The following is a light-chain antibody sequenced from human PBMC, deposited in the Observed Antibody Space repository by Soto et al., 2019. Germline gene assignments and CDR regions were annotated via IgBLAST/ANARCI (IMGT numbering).Light chain of an antibody. CDR2: AAS. Sequence: DIQMTQSPSSVSASVGDRVTITCRASQGINNWLAWYQEKPGKAPKLLIYAASNLQSGVPSRFSGSGSGTDFTLTISSLQPEDFETYYCQQANSFPYTFGKGTKVDIX. V-gene: IGKV1-12*01. CDR1: QGINNW. J-gene: IGKJ2*01. CDR3: QQANSFPYT.